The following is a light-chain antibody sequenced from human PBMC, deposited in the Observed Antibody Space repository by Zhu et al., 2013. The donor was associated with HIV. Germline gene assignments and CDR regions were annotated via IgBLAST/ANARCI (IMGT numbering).Light chain of an antibody. J-gene: IGKJ1*01. CDR1: QSVSSY. Sequence: EIVLTQSPATLSLSPGERATLSCRASQSVSSYLAWYQQKPGQAPRLFIYDASNRATGIPARFSGSGSGTDFTLTISRLEPEDFAVYFCQQYGSSPWTFGQGTKVEIK. V-gene: IGKV3-20*01. CDR2: DAS. CDR3: QQYGSSPWT.